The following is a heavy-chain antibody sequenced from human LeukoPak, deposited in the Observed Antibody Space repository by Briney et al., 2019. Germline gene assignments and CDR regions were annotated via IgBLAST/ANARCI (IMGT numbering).Heavy chain of an antibody. CDR2: IKQDGSKK. J-gene: IGHJ3*01. D-gene: IGHD4-23*01. V-gene: IGHV3-7*03. CDR3: AKGQTTVVNDAFDF. CDR1: GFPFSSYW. Sequence: GGSLRLSCVASGFPFSSYWMTWVRQAPGKGLEWVANIKQDGSKKSYVDSVKGRFTISRDSAKNSLYLQMNSLRPEDTAFYYCAKGQTTVVNDAFDFWGQGTMVTVSS.